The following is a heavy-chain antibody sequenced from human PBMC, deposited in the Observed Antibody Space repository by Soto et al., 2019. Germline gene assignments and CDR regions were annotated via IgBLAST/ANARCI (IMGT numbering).Heavy chain of an antibody. CDR1: GGSISSGGYY. CDR3: ARNGLAVAGNGQVNWFDP. J-gene: IGHJ5*02. CDR2: IYYSGST. V-gene: IGHV4-31*03. D-gene: IGHD6-19*01. Sequence: SETLSLTCTVSGGSISSGGYYWSWIRQHPGKGLEWIGDIYYSGSTYYNPSLKSRVTISVDTSKNQFSLKLSSVTAADTAVYYCARNGLAVAGNGQVNWFDPWGQGTLVTVSS.